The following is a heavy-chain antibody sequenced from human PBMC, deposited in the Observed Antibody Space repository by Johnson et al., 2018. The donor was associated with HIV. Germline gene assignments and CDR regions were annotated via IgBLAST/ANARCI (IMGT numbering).Heavy chain of an antibody. Sequence: VQVVESGGGVVQPGRSLRLSCAASGFTFSSYGMHWVRQAPGKGLEWVAVIWYDGSNKYYADSVKGRFTISRDNAKNSLYLQMNSLRAEDTAVYYCARVLTPDAFDIWGQGTMVTVSS. J-gene: IGHJ3*02. D-gene: IGHD2-8*02. V-gene: IGHV3-33*01. CDR2: IWYDGSNK. CDR3: ARVLTPDAFDI. CDR1: GFTFSSYG.